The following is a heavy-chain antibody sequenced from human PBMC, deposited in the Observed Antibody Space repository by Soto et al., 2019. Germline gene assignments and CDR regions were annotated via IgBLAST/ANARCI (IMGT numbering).Heavy chain of an antibody. CDR1: GYTFTNYF. Sequence: QVQLVQSGAEVMAPGASVKVACKTSGYTFTNYFVHWVRQAPGQGLEWMGAINPGNRITNYALKFQGRVTMTRDTSTNTVYLELSSLRSEDTAVYSCAKDPNYYDFWAGSYYYHGMDVWGQGTTVTVSS. CDR3: AKDPNYYDFWAGSYYYHGMDV. V-gene: IGHV1-46*01. D-gene: IGHD3-3*01. J-gene: IGHJ6*02. CDR2: INPGNRIT.